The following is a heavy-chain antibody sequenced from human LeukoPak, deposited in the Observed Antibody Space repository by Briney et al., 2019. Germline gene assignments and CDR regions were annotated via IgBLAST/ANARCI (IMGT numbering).Heavy chain of an antibody. CDR2: IYYTGRT. D-gene: IGHD4-17*01. CDR1: GGSISSGDFH. V-gene: IGHV4-30-4*01. CDR3: ARGGDYGDYAILL. Sequence: SQTLSLTCIVSGGSISSGDFHWSWVRQPPGKGLEWIGYIYYTGRTYYNPSLKSRVTISVDTSRNQFSLKLNSVTATDTAVYYCARGGDYGDYAILLWGQGTLVTVSS. J-gene: IGHJ4*02.